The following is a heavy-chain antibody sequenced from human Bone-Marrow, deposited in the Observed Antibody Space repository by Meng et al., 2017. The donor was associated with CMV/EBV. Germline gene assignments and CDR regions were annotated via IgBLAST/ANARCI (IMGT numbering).Heavy chain of an antibody. CDR3: ARVGATNWYFDL. J-gene: IGHJ2*01. CDR2: IFHRGNT. V-gene: IGHV4-38-2*02. D-gene: IGHD1-26*01. Sequence: SETLSLTCTVSSYSISSGYFWGWIRQPPGKGLEWLGNIFHRGNTYYNPSLKSRSTMSIDTSRNQFSLNLSSVTAADTAVYYCARVGATNWYFDLWGRGTLVTVSS. CDR1: SYSISSGYF.